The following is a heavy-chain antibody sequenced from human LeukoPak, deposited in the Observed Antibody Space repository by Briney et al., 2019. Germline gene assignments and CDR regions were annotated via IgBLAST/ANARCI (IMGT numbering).Heavy chain of an antibody. CDR2: INPNSGGT. V-gene: IGHV1-2*02. J-gene: IGHJ4*02. Sequence: ASVKVSCKASGYTFTGYYMHWVRQAPGQGLEWMGWINPNSGGTNYAQKFQGRVTMTRDTSISTAYMELSRLRSDDAAVYYCARGYIVVVVAAPFDYWGQGTLVTVSS. CDR1: GYTFTGYY. D-gene: IGHD2-15*01. CDR3: ARGYIVVVVAAPFDY.